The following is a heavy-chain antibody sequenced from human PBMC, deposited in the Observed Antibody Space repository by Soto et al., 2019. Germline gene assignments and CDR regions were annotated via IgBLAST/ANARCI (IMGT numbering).Heavy chain of an antibody. D-gene: IGHD3-22*01. Sequence: GGSLRLSCEASGFIFSDYGMHWVRQAPGKGLEWVALISYDGTNKNYADSVRGRFTISRDDSKNTLYLQMNNLRAEDTALYYCAKDRATYYYDSSDYVYYFGMDLWGQGT. V-gene: IGHV3-30*18. J-gene: IGHJ6*02. CDR3: AKDRATYYYDSSDYVYYFGMDL. CDR2: ISYDGTNK. CDR1: GFIFSDYG.